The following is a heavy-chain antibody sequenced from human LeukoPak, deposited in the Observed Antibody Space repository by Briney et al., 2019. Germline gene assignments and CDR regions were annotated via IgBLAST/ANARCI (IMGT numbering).Heavy chain of an antibody. CDR1: GFTFSSYG. D-gene: IGHD3-22*01. J-gene: IGHJ5*02. CDR3: AKAGVAGTKYYYDSSGYYYYSWFDP. CDR2: ISYDGSNK. Sequence: GGSLRLSCAASGFTFSSYGMHWVRQAPGKGLEWVAVISYDGSNKYYADSVKGRFTISRDNSKNTLYLQMNSLRAEDTAVYYCAKAGVAGTKYYYDSSGYYYYSWFDPWGQGTLVTVSS. V-gene: IGHV3-30*18.